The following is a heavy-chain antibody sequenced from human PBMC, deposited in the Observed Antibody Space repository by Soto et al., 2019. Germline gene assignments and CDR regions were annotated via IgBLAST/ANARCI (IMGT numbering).Heavy chain of an antibody. D-gene: IGHD3-3*01. CDR1: GGSFSGYY. CDR2: INHSGGT. CDR3: ATAHYDFWSGFSQKYYFDY. J-gene: IGHJ4*02. Sequence: SETLSLTCAVYGGSFSGYYRNWIRQSPGKGLEWIGDINHSGGTNYNPSIKSRVTISLDTSKNQFSLRLSSVTAADTAVYYCATAHYDFWSGFSQKYYFDYWGQGTQVTVSS. V-gene: IGHV4-34*01.